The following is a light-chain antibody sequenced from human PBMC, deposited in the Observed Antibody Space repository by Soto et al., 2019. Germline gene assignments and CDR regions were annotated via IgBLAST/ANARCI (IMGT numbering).Light chain of an antibody. CDR1: QSVGSNY. V-gene: IGKV3-20*01. CDR2: GAS. J-gene: IGKJ5*01. CDR3: QQYTSTPIT. Sequence: EIVLTQSPGTLSLSPGERATLSCRSSQSVGSNYLAWYQQKPGQAPRLLIYGASSRATGIRDRFSGSGSGTDFTLTISRLEPEDFAVYYCQQYTSTPITFGQGTRLEIK.